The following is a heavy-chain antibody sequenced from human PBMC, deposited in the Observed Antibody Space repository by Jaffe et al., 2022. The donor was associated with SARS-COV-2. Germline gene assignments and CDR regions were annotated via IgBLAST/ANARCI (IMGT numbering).Heavy chain of an antibody. CDR1: GITFSNEA. CDR2: ISNDESTT. D-gene: IGHD2-21*01. Sequence: QVQLVESGGGVVQPGKSLRLSCVASGITFSNEAMHWVRQAPGKGLEWVAVISNDESTTYYADSVKGRFTISRDNSKNTLYLQMNSLRVEDTAMYYCVTVAVIGSDPVPWGQGTLVTVSS. CDR3: VTVAVIGSDPVP. J-gene: IGHJ5*02. V-gene: IGHV3-30-3*01.